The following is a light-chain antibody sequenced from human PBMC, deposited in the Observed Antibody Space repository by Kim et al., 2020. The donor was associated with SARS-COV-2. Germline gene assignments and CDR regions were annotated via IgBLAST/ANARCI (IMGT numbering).Light chain of an antibody. CDR2: DAS. CDR1: QSIRSW. Sequence: GDRVTLPCRASQSIRSWLAWYQQKPGKAPKVLIYDASNLESGVPSRFSGSGSGTEFTLTISSLQPDDFATYYCQQYNSHSPSWTFGQGTKVDI. J-gene: IGKJ1*01. CDR3: QQYNSHSPSWT. V-gene: IGKV1-5*01.